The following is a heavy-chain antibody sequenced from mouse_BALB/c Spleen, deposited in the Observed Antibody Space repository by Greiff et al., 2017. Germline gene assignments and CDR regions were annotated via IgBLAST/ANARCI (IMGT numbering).Heavy chain of an antibody. V-gene: IGHV1-28*01. D-gene: IGHD2-1*01. CDR1: GYSFTSYY. CDR2: IDPFNGGT. Sequence: EVQLQQSGPELMKPGASVKISCKASGYSFTSYYMHWMKQSHGKSLEWIGYIDPFNGGTSYNQKFKGKATLTVDKSSSTAYMHLSSLTSEDSAVYYCANYGNYAWFAYWGQGTLVTVSA. CDR3: ANYGNYAWFAY. J-gene: IGHJ3*01.